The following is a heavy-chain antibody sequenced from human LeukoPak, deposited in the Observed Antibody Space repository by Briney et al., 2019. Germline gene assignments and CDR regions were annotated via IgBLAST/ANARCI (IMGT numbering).Heavy chain of an antibody. CDR1: GFTFYDYA. CDR3: AKDVGYDPDGMDV. V-gene: IGHV3-9*01. J-gene: IGHJ6*02. CDR2: ISWSSGSI. Sequence: GRSLRLSCAASGFTFYDYAMHWVRQAPGKGLEWVSGISWSSGSIGYADSVEGRFTISRDNAKNSLYLQMNSLRAEDTALYYCAKDVGYDPDGMDVWGQGTTVTVSS. D-gene: IGHD2-2*01.